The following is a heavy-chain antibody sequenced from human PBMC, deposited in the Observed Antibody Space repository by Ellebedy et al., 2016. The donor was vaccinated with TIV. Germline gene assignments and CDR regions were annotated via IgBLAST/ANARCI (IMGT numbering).Heavy chain of an antibody. CDR2: ISGSGGST. D-gene: IGHD3-3*01. J-gene: IGHJ6*03. CDR3: ATIFANYYYYYMDV. CDR1: GFTFSSYA. Sequence: GGSLRLXXAASGFTFSSYAMSWVRQAPGKGLGWVSAISGSGGSTYYADSVKGRFTISRDNSKNTLYLQMNSLRAEDTAVYYCATIFANYYYYYMDVWGKGTTVTVSS. V-gene: IGHV3-23*01.